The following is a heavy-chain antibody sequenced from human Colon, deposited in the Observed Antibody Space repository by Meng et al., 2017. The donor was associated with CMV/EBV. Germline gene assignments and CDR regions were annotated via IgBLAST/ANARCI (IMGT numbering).Heavy chain of an antibody. CDR1: FTSYD. CDR2: MNPNSGNT. D-gene: IGHD3-3*01. J-gene: IGHJ5*02. Sequence: FTSYDINWVRQATGQGLEWMGWMNPNSGNTGYAQKFQGRVTITRNTSISTAYMELSSLRSEDTAVYYCARSVNYDFWSGYPPGWFDPWGQGTLVTSPQ. CDR3: ARSVNYDFWSGYPPGWFDP. V-gene: IGHV1-8*03.